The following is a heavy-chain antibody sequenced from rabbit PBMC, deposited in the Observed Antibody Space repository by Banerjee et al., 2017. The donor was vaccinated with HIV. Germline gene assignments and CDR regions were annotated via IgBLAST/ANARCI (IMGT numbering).Heavy chain of an antibody. D-gene: IGHD7-1*01. CDR2: INTSSGNT. CDR3: ARDLNSAGFDL. V-gene: IGHV1S40*01. J-gene: IGHJ4*01. Sequence: QSLEESGGDLVKPEGSLTLTCTASGFSFSNKYVMCWVRQAPGKGLEWIACINTSSGNTVYANWAKGRLTISKTSSTTVTLQMTSLTAADTATYFCARDLNSAGFDLWGQGTLVTVS. CDR1: GFSFSNKYV.